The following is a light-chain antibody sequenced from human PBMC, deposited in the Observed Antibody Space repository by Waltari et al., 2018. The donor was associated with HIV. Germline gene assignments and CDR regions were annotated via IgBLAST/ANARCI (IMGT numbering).Light chain of an antibody. CDR3: LLFFGATRI. CDR1: PGPVTSKNY. Sequence: QAAVTQEPSMTVSPGGPIILTCSSSPGPVTSKNYPYWFQQKPGPAPTTLIFDSTTRHSWTPARFSGFLLGDKAVLTLSGALSEDEAFYYCLLFFGATRIFGGGTMVTV. V-gene: IGLV7-46*01. CDR2: DST. J-gene: IGLJ2*01.